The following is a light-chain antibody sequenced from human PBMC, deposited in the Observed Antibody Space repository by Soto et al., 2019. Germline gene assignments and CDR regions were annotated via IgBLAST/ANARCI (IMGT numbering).Light chain of an antibody. CDR1: QSVDYS. Sequence: IVLTQSPATLSLSPGERATLSCRASQSVDYSLAWYQQKPGQAPRLLIYDASNRATGIPARFSGSGSGTDFTLTISSLEPEDFAVYYCQQRTSWPPWTFGQGTKVEIK. CDR2: DAS. J-gene: IGKJ1*01. CDR3: QQRTSWPPWT. V-gene: IGKV3-11*01.